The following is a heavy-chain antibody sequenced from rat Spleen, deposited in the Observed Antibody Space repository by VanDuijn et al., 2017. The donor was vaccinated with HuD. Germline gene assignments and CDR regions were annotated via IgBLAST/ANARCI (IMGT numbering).Heavy chain of an antibody. D-gene: IGHD1-11*01. V-gene: IGHV5-22*01. J-gene: IGHJ3*01. CDR3: TRPTEGIAWFAY. CDR2: IDYEGIST. Sequence: EVQLVESGGGLVQPGGSMTLSCAVSGFTFNDYYMAWVRQAPRKGLEWVASIDYEGISTYYRDSVRGRFTISSDNAKTTLYLQMDSLRSEDTATYYCTRPTEGIAWFAYWGQGTLVTVSS. CDR1: GFTFNDYY.